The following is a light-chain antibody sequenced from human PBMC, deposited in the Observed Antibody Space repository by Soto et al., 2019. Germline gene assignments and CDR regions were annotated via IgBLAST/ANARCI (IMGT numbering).Light chain of an antibody. CDR3: QSYDSSLTLRV. CDR1: RSNIGAGFD. Sequence: QPVLTQPPSVAGAPGQRVTISCTGSRSNIGAGFDVHWYHQLPVTAHKLLIYANSNRPSGVPDRFSVSKSGNSASLAITGLQADDEADNSCQSYDSSLTLRVFGTGTKLTVL. CDR2: ANS. V-gene: IGLV1-40*01. J-gene: IGLJ1*01.